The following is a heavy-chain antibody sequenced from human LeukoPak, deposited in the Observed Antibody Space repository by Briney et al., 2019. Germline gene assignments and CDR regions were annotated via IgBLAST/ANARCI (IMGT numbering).Heavy chain of an antibody. Sequence: ASVKVSCKASGYTFTSYGISWVRQATGQGLEWMGWMNPNSGNTGYAQKFQGRVTITRNTSISTAYMELNSLRSEDTAVYYCARGRGRAARPYNWFDPWGQGTLVTVSS. CDR3: ARGRGRAARPYNWFDP. CDR2: MNPNSGNT. D-gene: IGHD6-6*01. V-gene: IGHV1-8*03. J-gene: IGHJ5*02. CDR1: GYTFTSYG.